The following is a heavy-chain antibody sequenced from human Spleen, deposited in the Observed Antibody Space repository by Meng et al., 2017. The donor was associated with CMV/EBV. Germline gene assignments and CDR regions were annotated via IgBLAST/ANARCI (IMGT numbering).Heavy chain of an antibody. CDR1: GGSFNGYY. Sequence: GSLRLSCAVYGGSFNGYYWGWIRQPPGKGLEWIGEINHSGSTTYKPSLKSRVTISLDTSNNQFSLKLSSVTAADTAVYYCARAAGFRITGKTDWFDPWGQGTLVTVSS. V-gene: IGHV4-34*01. CDR2: INHSGST. D-gene: IGHD1-20*01. CDR3: ARAAGFRITGKTDWFDP. J-gene: IGHJ5*02.